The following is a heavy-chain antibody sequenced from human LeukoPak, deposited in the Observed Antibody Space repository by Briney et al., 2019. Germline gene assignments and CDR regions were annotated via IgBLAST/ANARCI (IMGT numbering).Heavy chain of an antibody. CDR1: GFTFSSYS. J-gene: IGHJ6*02. CDR2: ISSSSSYI. D-gene: IGHD5-12*01. V-gene: IGHV3-21*01. CDR3: ARWLLYYYGMDV. Sequence: PGGSLRLSCAASGFTFSSYSMTWVRQAPGKGLEWVSSISSSSSYIYYADSVKGRFTISRDNAKNSLYLQMNSLRAEDTAVYYCARWLLYYYGMDVWGQGTTVTVSS.